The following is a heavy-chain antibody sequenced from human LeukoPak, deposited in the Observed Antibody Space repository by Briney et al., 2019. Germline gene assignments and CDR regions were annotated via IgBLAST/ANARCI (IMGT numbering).Heavy chain of an antibody. V-gene: IGHV1-69*13. CDR2: IIPIFGTA. CDR1: GGTFSSYA. J-gene: IGHJ5*02. D-gene: IGHD3-22*01. Sequence: PRASVKVSCKASGGTFSSYAISWVRQAPGQGLEWMGGIIPIFGTANYEQKFQGRVTITADESTSTAYMELSSLRSEDTAVYYCARVDNYYDSSGYYSYHHWGQGTLVTVSS. CDR3: ARVDNYYDSSGYYSYHH.